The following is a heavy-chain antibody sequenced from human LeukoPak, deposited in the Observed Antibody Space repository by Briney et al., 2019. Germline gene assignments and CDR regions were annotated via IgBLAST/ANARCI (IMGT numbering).Heavy chain of an antibody. CDR3: AKDDRRRGKYYFDY. J-gene: IGHJ4*02. V-gene: IGHV3-33*06. CDR1: GFTFSSYG. D-gene: IGHD3-16*02. CDR2: IWYDGSNK. Sequence: GGSLRLSCAASGFTFSSYGMHWVRQAPGKGLEWVAVIWYDGSNKYYADSVKGRFTISRDNSKNTLYLQMNNLRAEDTAVYYCAKDDRRRGKYYFDYWGQGTLVTVSS.